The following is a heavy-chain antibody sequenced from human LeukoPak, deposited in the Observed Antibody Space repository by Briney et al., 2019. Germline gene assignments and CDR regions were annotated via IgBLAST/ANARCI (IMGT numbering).Heavy chain of an antibody. CDR3: ARGLGYYDSSGYYYYYMDV. J-gene: IGHJ6*03. D-gene: IGHD3-22*01. Sequence: GGSLRLSCAASGFTFSNYWMSWVRQAPGKGLEWVANIKQDRSEKYYVDSVKGRFTISRDNAKNSLYLQMNSLRAEDTAVYYCARGLGYYDSSGYYYYYMDVWGKGTTVTISS. CDR1: GFTFSNYW. CDR2: IKQDRSEK. V-gene: IGHV3-7*01.